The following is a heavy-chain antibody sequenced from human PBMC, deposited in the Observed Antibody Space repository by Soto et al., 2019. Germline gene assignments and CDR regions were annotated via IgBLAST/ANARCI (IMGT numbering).Heavy chain of an antibody. CDR1: GGSFSGYY. CDR3: ARGRAAAGIYYYYYYGMDV. V-gene: IGHV4-34*01. Sequence: PSETLSLTCAVYGGSFSGYYWSWIRQPPGKGLKWIGEINHSGSTNYNPSLKSRVTISVDTSKNQFSLKLSSVTAADTAVYYCARGRAAAGIYYYYYYGMDVWGQGTTVTVSS. D-gene: IGHD6-13*01. J-gene: IGHJ6*02. CDR2: INHSGST.